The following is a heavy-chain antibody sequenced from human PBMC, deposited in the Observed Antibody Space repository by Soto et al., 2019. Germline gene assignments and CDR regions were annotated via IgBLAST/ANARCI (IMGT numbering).Heavy chain of an antibody. J-gene: IGHJ4*02. CDR1: VYTFITYY. V-gene: IGHV1-46*01. Sequence: XSVKVSCKASVYTFITYYMHWVRQAPGQGLEWMGIIDPSGGNTNYAQKFQGRVSMTRDTSTTTVYMELSSLRSEDTAVYYCARGYLDYWGQGTLVTVSS. D-gene: IGHD1-20*01. CDR3: ARGYLDY. CDR2: IDPSGGNT.